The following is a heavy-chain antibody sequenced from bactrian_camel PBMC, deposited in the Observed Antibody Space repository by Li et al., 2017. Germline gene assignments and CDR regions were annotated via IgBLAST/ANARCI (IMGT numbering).Heavy chain of an antibody. J-gene: IGHJ4*01. Sequence: VQLVESGGGSVQAGGSLRLSCAASGYIYSGNCLGWFRQAPGKEREAVASIYTRDGTTRYADSVKGRFAISKDNTENTLSLQMNSLKPEDTAIYYCASTALCTIWYMRNEYAYWGQGTQVTVS. CDR1: GYIYSGNC. CDR2: IYTRDGTT. D-gene: IGHD6*01. CDR3: ASTALCTIWYMRNEYAY. V-gene: IGHV3S1*01.